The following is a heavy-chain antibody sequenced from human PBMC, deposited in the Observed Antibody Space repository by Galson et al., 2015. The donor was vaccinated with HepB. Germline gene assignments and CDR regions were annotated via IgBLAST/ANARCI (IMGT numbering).Heavy chain of an antibody. Sequence: SVKVSCKASGGTFSSYAISWVRQAPGQGLEWMGGIIPIFGTANYAQKFQGRVTITADESTSTAYMELSSLRSEGTAVYYCARSEYLCSSTSCYVNWFDPWGQGTLVTVSS. V-gene: IGHV1-69*13. CDR1: GGTFSSYA. J-gene: IGHJ5*02. CDR3: ARSEYLCSSTSCYVNWFDP. D-gene: IGHD2-2*01. CDR2: IIPIFGTA.